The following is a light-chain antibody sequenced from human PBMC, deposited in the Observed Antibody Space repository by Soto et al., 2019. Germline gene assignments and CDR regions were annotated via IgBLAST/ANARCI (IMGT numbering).Light chain of an antibody. V-gene: IGLV2-14*03. J-gene: IGLJ1*01. Sequence: QSALTQPASVSGSPGQSVTISCTGASSDVGAYEHVSWYQQHPGRAPKLILYDVNNRPPGVSNHFSGSKSGNTASLVISGLQANDEADYYCSSYSTTNILVFGSGTKLTVL. CDR1: SSDVGAYEH. CDR3: SSYSTTNILV. CDR2: DVN.